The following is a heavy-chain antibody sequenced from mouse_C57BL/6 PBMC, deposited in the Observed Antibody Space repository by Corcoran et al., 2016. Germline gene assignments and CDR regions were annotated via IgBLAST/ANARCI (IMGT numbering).Heavy chain of an antibody. J-gene: IGHJ1*03. V-gene: IGHV8-12*01. CDR1: GFSLSTSGMG. CDR3: AGGYYWYFDV. Sequence: QVTLKESGPGILQSSQTLSLTCSFSGFSLSTSGMGVSWIRQPSGKGLEWLAHIYWDDDKRYNPSLKSRLTISKDTSRNQVFLKITSVDTADTATCYCAGGYYWYFDVWGTGTTVTVSS. D-gene: IGHD1-1*02. CDR2: IYWDDDK.